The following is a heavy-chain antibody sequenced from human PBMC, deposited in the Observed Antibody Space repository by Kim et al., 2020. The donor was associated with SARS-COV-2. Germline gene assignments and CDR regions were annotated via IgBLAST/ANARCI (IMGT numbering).Heavy chain of an antibody. CDR2: IYHSGST. CDR3: ARGDYGDYFSNWFDP. J-gene: IGHJ5*02. Sequence: SETLSLTCAVSGVSISSSNWWSWVRQPPGKGLEWIGEIYHSGSTNYNPSLKSRVTISVDKSKNQFSLKLSSVTAADTAVYYCARGDYGDYFSNWFDPWGQGNLVTVSS. V-gene: IGHV4-4*02. CDR1: GVSISSSNW. D-gene: IGHD4-17*01.